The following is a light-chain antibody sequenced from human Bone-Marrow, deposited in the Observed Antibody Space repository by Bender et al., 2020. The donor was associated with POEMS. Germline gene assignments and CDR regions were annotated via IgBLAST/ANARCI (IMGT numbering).Light chain of an antibody. CDR1: NIGDKS. Sequence: SYVLTQPPSMSVAPGETARITCGGNNIGDKSVHWYQRRPGQAPVLVIFYDVDRPSGIPERFSGSNSGNTATLSISRVEAGDEADYYCQVWDSSGHHVVFGGGTKLTVL. CDR3: QVWDSSGHHVV. CDR2: YDV. V-gene: IGLV3-21*04. J-gene: IGLJ2*01.